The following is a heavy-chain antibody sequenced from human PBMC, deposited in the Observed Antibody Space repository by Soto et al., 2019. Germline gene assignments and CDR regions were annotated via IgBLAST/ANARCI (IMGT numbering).Heavy chain of an antibody. CDR3: ARGREIFGAVTPFEY. CDR1: GAPFSGYY. V-gene: IGHV4-34*02. CDR2: INHTGST. J-gene: IGHJ4*02. Sequence: QVQLQQWGAGLPKPSETLSLTCAVYGAPFSGYYWTWIRQPPGKGLEWIGEINHTGSTKYNPSLQSRVTISLDTSKNQFSLSLRSVTAAETAVYYCARGREIFGAVTPFEYWGQGTQVAVSS. D-gene: IGHD3-3*01.